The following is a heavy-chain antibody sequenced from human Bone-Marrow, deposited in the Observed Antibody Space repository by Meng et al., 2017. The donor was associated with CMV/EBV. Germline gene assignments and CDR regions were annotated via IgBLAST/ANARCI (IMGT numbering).Heavy chain of an antibody. V-gene: IGHV4-39*01. Sequence: SETLSLTCTVSDGSISSSSYYWGWIRQPPGKGLEWIGSIYYSGSTYYNPSLKSRVTISVDTSKNQFSLKLSSVTAADTAVYYCARQLVYYGSGSYYISWGQGTLVTVSS. J-gene: IGHJ5*02. CDR3: ARQLVYYGSGSYYIS. CDR1: DGSISSSSYY. CDR2: IYYSGST. D-gene: IGHD3-10*01.